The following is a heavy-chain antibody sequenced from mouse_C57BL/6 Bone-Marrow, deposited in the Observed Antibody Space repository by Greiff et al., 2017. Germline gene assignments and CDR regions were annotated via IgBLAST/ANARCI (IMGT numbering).Heavy chain of an antibody. CDR2: IHPNSGST. CDR3: ASSYWYFDV. J-gene: IGHJ1*03. CDR1: GYTFTSYW. V-gene: IGHV1-64*01. Sequence: QVQLKQPGAELVKPGASVKLSCKASGYTFTSYWMHWVKQRPGQGLEWIGMIHPNSGSTNYNEKFKSKATLTVDKSSSTAYMQLSSLTSEDSAVYYCASSYWYFDVWDTGTTVTVSS.